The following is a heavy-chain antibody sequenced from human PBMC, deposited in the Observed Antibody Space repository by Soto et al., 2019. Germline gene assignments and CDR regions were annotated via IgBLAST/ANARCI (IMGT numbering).Heavy chain of an antibody. Sequence: QVQLVQSGAGVKKPGSSVKVSCKASGGTFSSYTISLVRQAPRQGLDWMGRIIPILGIANYAQKFQGRVTSTADKATSTADVELSSLRCEDAAVYYCARSIAVAGKDYWGPGTLVTGSS. CDR1: GGTFSSYT. CDR2: IIPILGIA. D-gene: IGHD6-19*01. CDR3: ARSIAVAGKDY. V-gene: IGHV1-69*02. J-gene: IGHJ4*02.